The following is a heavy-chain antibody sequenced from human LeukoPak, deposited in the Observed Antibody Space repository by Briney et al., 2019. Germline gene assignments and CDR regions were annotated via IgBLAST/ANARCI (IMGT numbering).Heavy chain of an antibody. CDR2: ISSSGSTI. CDR3: AELSITMIGGV. V-gene: IGHV3-48*03. CDR1: GFTFSSYE. D-gene: IGHD3-10*02. Sequence: GGSLRLSCAASGFTFSSYEMNWVRQAPGKGLEWVSYISSSGSTIYYADSVKGRFTISRDNAKNSLYLQMSSLRAEDTAVYYCAELSITMIGGVWGKGTTVTISS. J-gene: IGHJ6*04.